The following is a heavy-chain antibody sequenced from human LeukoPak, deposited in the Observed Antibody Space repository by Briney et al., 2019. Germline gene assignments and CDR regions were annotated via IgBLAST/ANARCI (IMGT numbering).Heavy chain of an antibody. V-gene: IGHV1-18*01. CDR1: GYTFTSYG. D-gene: IGHD3-3*01. CDR3: ASGPFGSKTIFGVVNGYYYYYMDV. J-gene: IGHJ6*03. CDR2: ISAYNGNT. Sequence: ASVKVSCKASGYTFTSYGISWVRQAPGQGLEWMGWISAYNGNTNYAQKLQGRVTMTTDTSTSTAYMELRSLRSDDTAVYYRASGPFGSKTIFGVVNGYYYYYMDVWGKGTTVTVSS.